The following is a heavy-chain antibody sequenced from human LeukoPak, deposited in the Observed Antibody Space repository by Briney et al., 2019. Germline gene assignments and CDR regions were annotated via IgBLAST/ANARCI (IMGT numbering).Heavy chain of an antibody. Sequence: GGSLRLSCAASGFTFSSYEMNWVRQAPGKGLEWVSYISSSDSTIYYADSVKGRFTISRDNAKNTVYLQMDSLRDEDTAVYYCARDHYGGNSDYWGQGTLVTVSS. CDR2: ISSSDSTI. D-gene: IGHD4-23*01. J-gene: IGHJ4*02. CDR1: GFTFSSYE. CDR3: ARDHYGGNSDY. V-gene: IGHV3-48*03.